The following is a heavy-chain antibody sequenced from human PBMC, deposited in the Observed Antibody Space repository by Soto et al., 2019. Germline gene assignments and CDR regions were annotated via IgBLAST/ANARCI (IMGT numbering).Heavy chain of an antibody. CDR2: ISSGGSA. J-gene: IGHJ5*01. V-gene: IGHV4-4*07. D-gene: IGHD2-8*01. Sequence: PSETLSHTCNVSGGSINSYYSSWIRQPAGKGLEWIGRISSGGSAIYNPSLKSRVTISVDTSKNQFSLRLTSVTAADTAVYFCARDAYPNWFDFWGQGTLVTVSS. CDR3: ARDAYPNWFDF. CDR1: GGSINSYY.